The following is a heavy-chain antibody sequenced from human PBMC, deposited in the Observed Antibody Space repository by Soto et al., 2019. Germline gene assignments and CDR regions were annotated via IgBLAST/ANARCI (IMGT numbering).Heavy chain of an antibody. J-gene: IGHJ6*02. CDR3: AADRSYGYGYYYGMDV. V-gene: IGHV1-58*01. CDR1: GFTFTSSA. Sequence: SVKVSCKASGFTFTSSAVQWVRQARGQRLEWIGWIVVGSGNTNYAQKFQERVTITRDMSTSTAYMELSSLRSEDTAVYYCAADRSYGYGYYYGMDVWGQGTTVTVSS. D-gene: IGHD5-18*01. CDR2: IVVGSGNT.